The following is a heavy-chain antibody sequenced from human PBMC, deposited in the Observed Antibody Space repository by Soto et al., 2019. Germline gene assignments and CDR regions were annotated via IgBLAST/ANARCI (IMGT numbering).Heavy chain of an antibody. CDR2: IYYTGKT. CDR1: GDYIHVGGYY. V-gene: IGHV4-30-4*01. CDR3: GRDLTSNANCIDP. Sequence: SETLSLTCSVSGDYIHVGGYYWTWIRQRPGKGLEWMGYIYYTGKTYYNPALESRLTMSVDRSKNQFSLRLTSVTAADTAVYFCGRDLTSNANCIDPWGQGTLVTVSS. J-gene: IGHJ5*02. D-gene: IGHD2-2*01.